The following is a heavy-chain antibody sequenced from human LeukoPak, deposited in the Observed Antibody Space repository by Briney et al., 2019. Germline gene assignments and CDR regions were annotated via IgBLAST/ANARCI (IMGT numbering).Heavy chain of an antibody. V-gene: IGHV4-38-2*02. J-gene: IGHJ5*02. CDR3: ARDRGAAAVVWFDP. D-gene: IGHD6-13*01. Sequence: PSETLSLTCSVSGYSISSGYYWGWIRQPPGEGLEWIGSIYHSGSTYYNPSLKSRVTISVDTSKNQFSLKMISVTAADTAVYYCARDRGAAAVVWFDPWGQGTLVTVSS. CDR1: GYSISSGYY. CDR2: IYHSGST.